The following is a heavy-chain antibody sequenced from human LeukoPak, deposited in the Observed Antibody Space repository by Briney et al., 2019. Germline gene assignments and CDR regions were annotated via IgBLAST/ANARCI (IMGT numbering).Heavy chain of an antibody. Sequence: GGSLRLSCPASGFTFSSYGMHWVRQAPGKGLEWVAVIWYDGSNKYYADSVKGRFTISRDNSKNTLYLQVNSLRAEDTAVYYCAKDYSSGWGTKGFLFDYWGQGTLVTVSS. J-gene: IGHJ4*02. CDR2: IWYDGSNK. V-gene: IGHV3-33*06. D-gene: IGHD6-19*01. CDR1: GFTFSSYG. CDR3: AKDYSSGWGTKGFLFDY.